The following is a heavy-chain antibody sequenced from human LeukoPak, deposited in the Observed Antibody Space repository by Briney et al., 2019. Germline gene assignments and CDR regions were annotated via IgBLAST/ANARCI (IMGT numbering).Heavy chain of an antibody. D-gene: IGHD3-10*01. Sequence: PSEPLSLTCTVAGGSISSYYWSWIRQPTGKGLEWIGRIYTSGSTNYNPSLKSRVTMSVDTSKNQFSLKLSSVTAADTAVYYCARDFGSGYYYYYMDVWGKGTTVTVSS. CDR3: ARDFGSGYYYYYMDV. V-gene: IGHV4-4*07. CDR2: IYTSGST. J-gene: IGHJ6*03. CDR1: GGSISSYY.